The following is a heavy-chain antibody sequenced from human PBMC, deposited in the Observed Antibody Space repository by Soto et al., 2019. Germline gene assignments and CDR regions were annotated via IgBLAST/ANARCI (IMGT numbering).Heavy chain of an antibody. J-gene: IGHJ4*02. CDR1: GFSLTGRPAG. D-gene: IGHD3-16*01. CDR2: VYWDDDK. V-gene: IGHV2-5*02. Sequence: QITLTESGPARVKPTQTLTLTCTFSGFSLTGRPAGVAWVRQPPGKALEFLVFVYWDDDKRYSPSLRNRLTITKDASINQVVLTMTNMDPVDTATYYCAHRLDYSGSWNEGTFDYWGPGTPVTVSS. CDR3: AHRLDYSGSWNEGTFDY.